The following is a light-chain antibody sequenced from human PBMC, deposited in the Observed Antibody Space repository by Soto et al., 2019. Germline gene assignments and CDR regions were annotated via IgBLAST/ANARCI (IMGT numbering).Light chain of an antibody. V-gene: IGKV3-11*01. CDR1: QSVSSY. Sequence: EIVLTQSPATLSLSPGERATLSCRASQSVSSYLAWYQQKPGQAPRLLIYDASNRATGIPARFSGSGAGTDFAITISSLEPADFAGDYCQQRSNWPPLTFGGGTKVEIK. CDR2: DAS. CDR3: QQRSNWPPLT. J-gene: IGKJ4*01.